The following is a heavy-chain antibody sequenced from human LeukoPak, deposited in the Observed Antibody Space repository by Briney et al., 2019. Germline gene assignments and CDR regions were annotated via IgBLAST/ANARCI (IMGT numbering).Heavy chain of an antibody. D-gene: IGHD5-12*01. CDR2: IYSSGST. CDR3: ARRYSGYGNAFDI. V-gene: IGHV4-59*08. J-gene: IGHJ3*02. Sequence: PSETLTLTCTVSGGSISSYYWSWIRQPPGKGLEWIGYIYSSGSTNYSPSLKSRVTISVDTSKNQFSLKLYSVTAADTAVYYCARRYSGYGNAFDIWGQGTMVTVSS. CDR1: GGSISSYY.